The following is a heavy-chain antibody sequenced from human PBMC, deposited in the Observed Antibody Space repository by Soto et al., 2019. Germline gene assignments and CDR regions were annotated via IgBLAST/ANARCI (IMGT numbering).Heavy chain of an antibody. Sequence: QVQMVQSGAEVKKPGTSVKVSCKAAAGTFSSYSITWVRQAPGQGLDWMGGIIPMFGTANYAQKFQGRVTITADQSTRTAYMELTSLRSEDTAVYYCARGVVEVRAVGYYYYAMDAWGQGTTVTVSS. J-gene: IGHJ6*02. CDR1: AGTFSSYS. CDR3: ARGVVEVRAVGYYYYAMDA. CDR2: IIPMFGTA. D-gene: IGHD2-21*01. V-gene: IGHV1-69*19.